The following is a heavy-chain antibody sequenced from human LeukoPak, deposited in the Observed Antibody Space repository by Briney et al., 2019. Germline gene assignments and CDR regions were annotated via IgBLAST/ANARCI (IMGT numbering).Heavy chain of an antibody. D-gene: IGHD1-14*01. J-gene: IGHJ4*02. CDR2: VNPNSGGT. CDR3: ATILSEKYYFDY. CDR1: GYTFTGYY. V-gene: IGHV1-2*02. Sequence: ASVKVSCKASGYTFTGYYMHWVRQAPGQGLEWMGWVNPNSGGTNYAQKFQGRVTMTRDTSISTAYMELSRLRSDDTAVYYCATILSEKYYFDYWGQGTLVTVSS.